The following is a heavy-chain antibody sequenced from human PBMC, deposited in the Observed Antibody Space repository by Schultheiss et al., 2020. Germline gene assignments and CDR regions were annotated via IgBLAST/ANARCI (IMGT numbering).Heavy chain of an antibody. Sequence: SETLSLTCAVYGGSFSGYYWSWIRQPPGKGLEWIGYIYYSGSANYNPSLKSRVTISIDTSKNQFSLRLSSVTAADTAVYYCARHLVDSIFGSPYGLDVWGQGTTVTVSS. J-gene: IGHJ6*02. CDR3: ARHLVDSIFGSPYGLDV. CDR1: GGSFSGYY. D-gene: IGHD3-3*01. V-gene: IGHV4-59*01. CDR2: IYYSGSA.